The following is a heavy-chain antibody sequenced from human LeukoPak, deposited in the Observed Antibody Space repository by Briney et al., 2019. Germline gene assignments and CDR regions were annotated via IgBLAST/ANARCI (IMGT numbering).Heavy chain of an antibody. D-gene: IGHD1-26*01. CDR1: GFTFSSYG. V-gene: IGHV3-30*02. J-gene: IGHJ6*03. CDR2: IRYDGSNK. Sequence: GGSLRLSCAASGFTFSSYGMHWVRQAPGEGLEWVAFIRYDGSNKYYADSVKGRFTISRDNSKNTLYLQMNSLRAEDTAVYYCAKPPLGAYYMDVWGKGTTVTISS. CDR3: AKPPLGAYYMDV.